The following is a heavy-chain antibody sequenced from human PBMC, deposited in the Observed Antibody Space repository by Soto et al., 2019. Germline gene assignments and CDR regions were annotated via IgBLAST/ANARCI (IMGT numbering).Heavy chain of an antibody. V-gene: IGHV3-30*18. CDR3: AKDPQLDYYGSGYYYYGMDV. J-gene: IGHJ6*02. CDR1: GFTFSSYG. CDR2: ISYDGSNK. D-gene: IGHD3-10*01. Sequence: QVQLVESGGGVVQPGRSLRLSCAASGFTFSSYGMHWVRQAPGKGLEWVAVISYDGSNKYYADSVKGRFTISRDNSKNTLYLQMNSLRAEDTAVYYCAKDPQLDYYGSGYYYYGMDVCGQGTTVTVSS.